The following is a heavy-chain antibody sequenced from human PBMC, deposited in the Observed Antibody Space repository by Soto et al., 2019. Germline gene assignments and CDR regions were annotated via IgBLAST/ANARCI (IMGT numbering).Heavy chain of an antibody. D-gene: IGHD2-15*01. CDR1: GFTFTNYW. V-gene: IGHV3-74*01. CDR2: IGGDGST. J-gene: IGHJ4*02. Sequence: EVQLMESGGGLVQPGGSLRLSCAASGFTFTNYWTHWVRQAPGKGLVWVSCIGGDGSTTYADSVKGRFTLSIDNAKNTVYLQMNSLRAEDTAMYYCARDGGSADIDFDYWGQGTLVIVSS. CDR3: ARDGGSADIDFDY.